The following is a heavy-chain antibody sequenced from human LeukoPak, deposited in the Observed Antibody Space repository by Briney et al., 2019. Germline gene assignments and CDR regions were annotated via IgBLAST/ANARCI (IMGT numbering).Heavy chain of an antibody. CDR2: ISGSGGNT. CDR1: GFTFSSYA. V-gene: IGHV3-23*01. CDR3: AKEIAAAGH. Sequence: PGGSLRLSCAASGFTFSSYAMSWVRQTPGKGLEWVSTISGSGGNTYYADSVKGRFTISRDNSKNTLYLQMDSPRAEDTAVYYCAKEIAAAGHWGQGTLVTVSS. J-gene: IGHJ4*02. D-gene: IGHD6-13*01.